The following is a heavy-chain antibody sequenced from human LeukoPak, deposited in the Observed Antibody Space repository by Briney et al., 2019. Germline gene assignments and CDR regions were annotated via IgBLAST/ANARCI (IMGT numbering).Heavy chain of an antibody. J-gene: IGHJ4*02. CDR2: IIPIFGTA. CDR1: GGTFSSYA. D-gene: IGHD1-26*01. Sequence: GASVKVSCKASGGTFSSYAISWVRQAPGQGLEWMGGIIPIFGTANYAQKFQGRVTITAGESTSTAYMELSSLRSEDTAVYYCARDYSGSYTAFDYWGQGTLVTVSS. V-gene: IGHV1-69*13. CDR3: ARDYSGSYTAFDY.